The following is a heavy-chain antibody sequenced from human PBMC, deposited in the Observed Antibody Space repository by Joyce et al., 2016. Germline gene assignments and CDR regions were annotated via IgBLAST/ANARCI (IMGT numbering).Heavy chain of an antibody. V-gene: IGHV3-21*01. Sequence: EVQLVESGGGLVKPGESVRRSGAVSGFTFSTYGVHWVRQVPGTGLEWVASLIRNSSFISYADSVKSRFTLSRDNAGSSIYLQMIRLRAEDTAVYHCARDTGLSSGYGAFDIWGQGTMVTVSS. D-gene: IGHD5-18*01. CDR1: GFTFSTYG. CDR2: LIRNSSFI. J-gene: IGHJ3*02. CDR3: ARDTGLSSGYGAFDI.